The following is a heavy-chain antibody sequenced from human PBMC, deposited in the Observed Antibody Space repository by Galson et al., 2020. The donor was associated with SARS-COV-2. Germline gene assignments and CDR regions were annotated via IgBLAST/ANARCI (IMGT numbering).Heavy chain of an antibody. D-gene: IGHD3-9*01. CDR2: SDWDDDK. V-gene: IGHV2-70*04. Sequence: SGPTLVKPTQTLTLTCTFSGFSLSTSGMRVSWIRQPPGKALEWLARSDWDDDKFYSTSLKTRLTISKDTSKNQVVLTMTNMDPVDTATYYCARAYYDILTGYLDAFDIWGQGTMVTVSS. CDR1: GFSLSTSGMR. CDR3: ARAYYDILTGYLDAFDI. J-gene: IGHJ3*02.